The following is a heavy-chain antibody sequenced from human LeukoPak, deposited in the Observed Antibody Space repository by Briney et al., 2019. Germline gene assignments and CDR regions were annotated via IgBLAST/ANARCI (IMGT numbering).Heavy chain of an antibody. V-gene: IGHV1-69*06. CDR2: ILPISGTA. Sequence: SVKVSCKASGDTFNNYFPAWVRQAPGQGLEWMGGILPISGTADYAQKFQGRVSITADMSTSTGYMELSSLRSEDTAVYYCARGGYYGSGTYLFDPWGQGTLVTVSS. CDR1: GDTFNNYF. J-gene: IGHJ5*02. CDR3: ARGGYYGSGTYLFDP. D-gene: IGHD3-10*01.